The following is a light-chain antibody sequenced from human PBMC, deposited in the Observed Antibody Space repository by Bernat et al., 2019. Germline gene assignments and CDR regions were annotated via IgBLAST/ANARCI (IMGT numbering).Light chain of an antibody. Sequence: DIQLTQSPPFLSASVGDRVTITCRASQVIGTYLAWYQQKPGKAPNLLIYGASTLQAGVPSRFSGSGSGSEFTLTISSLQPEDSGSYYCQQLNSFPIPFGQGTRLEIE. CDR2: GAS. CDR1: QVIGTY. V-gene: IGKV1-9*01. CDR3: QQLNSFPIP. J-gene: IGKJ5*01.